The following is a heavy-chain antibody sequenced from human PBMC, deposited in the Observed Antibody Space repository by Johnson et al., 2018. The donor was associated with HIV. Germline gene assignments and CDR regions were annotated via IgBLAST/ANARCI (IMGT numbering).Heavy chain of an antibody. D-gene: IGHD3-16*01. Sequence: EVQLVESGGGVVQPGRSLRLSCAASGFTFRSYAMHWVRQAPGKGLEWVSRIKSDGSYTSYADSVKGRFTISRDNAKNSLYLQMNSLRAGDTAVYYCARDGGFVGAFDIWGQGTMVIVSS. J-gene: IGHJ3*02. V-gene: IGHV3-74*01. CDR2: IKSDGSYT. CDR1: GFTFRSYA. CDR3: ARDGGFVGAFDI.